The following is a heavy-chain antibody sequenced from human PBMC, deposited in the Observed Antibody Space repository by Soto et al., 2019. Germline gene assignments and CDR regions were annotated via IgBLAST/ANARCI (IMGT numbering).Heavy chain of an antibody. Sequence: QVQLVESGGGVVQPGRSLRLSCAASGFTFSSYGMHWVRQAPGKGLEWVAVISYDGSNKYYADSVKGRFTISRDNSKNTLYLQMNSLRAEDTAVYYCAKGTGEVGSIAAPFGGGGMDVWGQGTTVTVSS. V-gene: IGHV3-30*18. CDR2: ISYDGSNK. D-gene: IGHD6-6*01. CDR1: GFTFSSYG. J-gene: IGHJ6*02. CDR3: AKGTGEVGSIAAPFGGGGMDV.